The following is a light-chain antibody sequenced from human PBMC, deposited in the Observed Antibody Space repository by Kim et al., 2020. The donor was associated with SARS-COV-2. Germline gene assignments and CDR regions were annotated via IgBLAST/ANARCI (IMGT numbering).Light chain of an antibody. CDR2: GAS. J-gene: IGKJ2*01. V-gene: IGKV3-20*01. CDR3: QQYGSSPPYT. Sequence: SPGERATLSCRAIQSVSSSYLAWYQQKPGQAPRLLIYGASSSATGIPDRFSGSGSGTDFTLTISRLEPEDFAVYYCQQYGSSPPYTFGQGTKLEI. CDR1: QSVSSSY.